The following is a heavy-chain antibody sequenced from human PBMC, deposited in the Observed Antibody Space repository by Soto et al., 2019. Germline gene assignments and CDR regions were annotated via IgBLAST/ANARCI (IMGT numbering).Heavy chain of an antibody. CDR2: IHYSGST. CDR1: GGFIRSGNYY. Sequence: TLSLTCTSSGGFIRSGNYYWSWMRQDPGKGLEWIGYIHYSGSTYYNPSLKSRVIISVDTSNNQFSLRLSSVTAADTAVYYCARAVSRVERPGYYYYYYYGMDVWGQGTTVT. D-gene: IGHD1-1*01. J-gene: IGHJ6*02. V-gene: IGHV4-31*03. CDR3: ARAVSRVERPGYYYYYYYGMDV.